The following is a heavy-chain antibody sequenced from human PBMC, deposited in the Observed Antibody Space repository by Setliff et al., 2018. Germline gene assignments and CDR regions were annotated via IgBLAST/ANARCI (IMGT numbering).Heavy chain of an antibody. D-gene: IGHD2-15*01. CDR1: GGSFSGYY. CDR3: GRGFSRIEGWGNWFDP. J-gene: IGHJ5*02. V-gene: IGHV4-34*01. Sequence: SETLSLTCAVYGGSFSGYYWSWIRQPPGKGLEWIGEINHSGSTNYNPSLKSRVTISVDTSKNQFSLTLSSVTAADTAVYYCGRGFSRIEGWGNWFDPWGQGILVTVSS. CDR2: INHSGST.